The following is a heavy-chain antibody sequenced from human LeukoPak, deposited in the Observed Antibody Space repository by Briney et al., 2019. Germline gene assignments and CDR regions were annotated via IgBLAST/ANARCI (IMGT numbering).Heavy chain of an antibody. D-gene: IGHD6-19*01. CDR1: GFTFSSYS. CDR2: ISSSSSYI. J-gene: IGHJ4*02. Sequence: GGSLRLSCAASGFTFSSYSMNWVRQAPGKGLEWVSSISSSSSYIYYADSVKGRFTISRDNAKNSLYLQMNSLRAEDTAVYYCARDREAVAKVFDYWGQGTLVTVSS. V-gene: IGHV3-21*01. CDR3: ARDREAVAKVFDY.